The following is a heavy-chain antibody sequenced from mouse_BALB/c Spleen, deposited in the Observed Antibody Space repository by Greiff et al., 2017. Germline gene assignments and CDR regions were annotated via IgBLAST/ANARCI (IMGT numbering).Heavy chain of an antibody. CDR2: IWGGGST. V-gene: IGHV2-6-5*01. CDR3: AKEGSYYGYSGVAY. Sequence: VKLVESGPGLVAPSQSLSITCTVSGFSLTDYGVSWIRQPPGKGLEWLGVIWGGGSTYYNSALKSRLSISKDNSKSQVFLKMNSLQTDDTAMYYCAKEGSYYGYSGVAYWGQGTLVTVSA. CDR1: GFSLTDYG. J-gene: IGHJ3*01. D-gene: IGHD2-9*01.